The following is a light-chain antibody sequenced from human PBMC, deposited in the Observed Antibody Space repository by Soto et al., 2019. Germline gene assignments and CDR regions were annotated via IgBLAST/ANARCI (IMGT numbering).Light chain of an antibody. CDR3: AAWDSSLGFVL. CDR2: DDN. Sequence: QSVLTQPPSVSAAPGESVTISCSGISSNIGRNYVSWYQQSPRTAPRLLIYDDNKQPSWIPDRFSGSNSGTSATLGIAGLQTGDEAEYYCAAWDSSLGFVLFGGGTKLTVL. V-gene: IGLV1-51*01. J-gene: IGLJ2*01. CDR1: SSNIGRNY.